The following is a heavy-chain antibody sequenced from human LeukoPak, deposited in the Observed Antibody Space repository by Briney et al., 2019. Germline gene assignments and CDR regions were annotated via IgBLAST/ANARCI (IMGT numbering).Heavy chain of an antibody. V-gene: IGHV1-2*04. CDR1: GYTFTGYY. Sequence: ASVKVSCKASGYTFTGYYMHWVRQAPGQGLEWMGWINPNSGGTNYAQKFQGWVTMTRDTPISTAYMELSRLRSDDTAVYYCARGQDYGEAFDIWGQGTMVTVSS. CDR3: ARGQDYGEAFDI. CDR2: INPNSGGT. D-gene: IGHD4-17*01. J-gene: IGHJ3*02.